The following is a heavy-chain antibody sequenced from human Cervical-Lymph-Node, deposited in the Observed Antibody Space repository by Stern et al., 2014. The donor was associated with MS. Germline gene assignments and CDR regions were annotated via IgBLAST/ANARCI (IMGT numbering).Heavy chain of an antibody. D-gene: IGHD3-16*01. CDR1: GFTFDDYA. CDR2: IGWNSGSI. V-gene: IGHV3-9*01. CDR3: AKDMGAGLGHTWRAFDS. J-gene: IGHJ4*02. Sequence: QLVESGGGLVQPGRSLRLTCEASGFTFDDYAMHWVRQAPGKGLEWVSGIGWNSGSIGYADSVKGRFTTSRDTAWRSLYLQMDGLRPEDTAVYYCAKDMGAGLGHTWRAFDSWGQGILVSVSS.